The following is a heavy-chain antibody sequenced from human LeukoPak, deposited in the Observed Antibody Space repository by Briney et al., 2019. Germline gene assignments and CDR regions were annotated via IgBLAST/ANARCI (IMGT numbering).Heavy chain of an antibody. D-gene: IGHD3-22*01. CDR1: GFTFSSYA. CDR3: VKRTGASSGYDY. CDR2: ISSDGGST. V-gene: IGHV3-64D*06. J-gene: IGHJ4*02. Sequence: PGGSLRLSCSASGFTFSSYAMHWVRQAPGKGLEYVSAISSDGGSTYYADSLRGRFTISRDNSKNALYLQMSSLRAEDTAVYYCVKRTGASSGYDYWGQGTLVTVS.